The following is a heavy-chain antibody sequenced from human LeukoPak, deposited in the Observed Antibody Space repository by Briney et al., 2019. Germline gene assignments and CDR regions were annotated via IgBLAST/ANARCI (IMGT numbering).Heavy chain of an antibody. CDR1: GGSISSYY. CDR3: ARTVTVTRGRAAYYFDY. V-gene: IGHV4-59*01. J-gene: IGHJ4*02. CDR2: IYYSGST. Sequence: PSETLSLTCTVSGGSISSYYWSWIRQPPGKGLEWIGYIYYSGSTNYNPSLKSRVTISVDTSKNQFSLKLSSVTAADTAVYYCARTVTVTRGRAAYYFDYWGQGTLVTVSS. D-gene: IGHD4-17*01.